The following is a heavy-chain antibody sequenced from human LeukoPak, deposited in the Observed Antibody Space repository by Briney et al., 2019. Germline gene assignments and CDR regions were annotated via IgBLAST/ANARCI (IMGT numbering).Heavy chain of an antibody. Sequence: GESLKISCKGSGYSFTSYWIGWVRQMPGKGLEWMGIIYPGDSDTRYSPSFEGQVTIPADKSISTAYLQWSSLKASDTAMYYCARRGSGSYYGFDYWGQGTLVTVSS. CDR1: GYSFTSYW. J-gene: IGHJ4*02. CDR2: IYPGDSDT. D-gene: IGHD1-26*01. CDR3: ARRGSGSYYGFDY. V-gene: IGHV5-51*01.